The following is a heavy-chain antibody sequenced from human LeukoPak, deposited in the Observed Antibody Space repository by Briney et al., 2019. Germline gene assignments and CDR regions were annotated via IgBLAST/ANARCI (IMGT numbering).Heavy chain of an antibody. V-gene: IGHV4-59*01. CDR2: VFYSGIT. CDR3: ARAVGDYDVLTGFHGAYYFDY. D-gene: IGHD3-9*01. J-gene: IGHJ4*02. CDR1: GDSIGSYY. Sequence: PSETLSLTCTVSGDSIGSYYWSWIRQSPGRGLEWIGYVFYSGITNYNPSLKTRVTISVDTSKNQFYLKLTSVTAADTAVYFCARAVGDYDVLTGFHGAYYFDYWGQGTLVAVSS.